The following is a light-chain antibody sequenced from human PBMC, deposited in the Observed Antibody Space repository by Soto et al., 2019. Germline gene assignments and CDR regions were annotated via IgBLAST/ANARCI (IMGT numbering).Light chain of an antibody. CDR2: AAS. CDR3: QQYNNWPGT. V-gene: IGKV3-15*01. Sequence: EIVMTQSPATLSVSPGERATLSCRASQSVSSNLAWYQQKPGQAPRLLIYAASTRATGIPARFSGSGSGTEFTLTISSLQSEDWAVYYCQQYNNWPGTFGQGTKVDIK. J-gene: IGKJ1*01. CDR1: QSVSSN.